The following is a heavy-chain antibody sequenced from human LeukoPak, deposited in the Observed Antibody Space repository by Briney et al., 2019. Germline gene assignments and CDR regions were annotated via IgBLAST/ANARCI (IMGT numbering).Heavy chain of an antibody. Sequence: SETLSLTCAVSGGSISSGGYSWSWIRQPPGKGPEWIGYIYYSGSTYYNPSLKSRVTISVDTSKNQFSLKLSSVTAADTAVYYCARVSRAVAGTRYYYYMDVWGKGTTVTVSS. D-gene: IGHD6-19*01. CDR3: ARVSRAVAGTRYYYYMDV. V-gene: IGHV4-30-4*07. CDR1: GGSISSGGYS. CDR2: IYYSGST. J-gene: IGHJ6*03.